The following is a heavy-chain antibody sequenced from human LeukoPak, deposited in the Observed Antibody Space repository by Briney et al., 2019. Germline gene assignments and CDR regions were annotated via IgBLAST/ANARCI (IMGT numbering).Heavy chain of an antibody. D-gene: IGHD2-2*01. CDR1: GFTFSSYA. J-gene: IGHJ4*02. V-gene: IGHV3-23*01. CDR3: AKGEGGFCSSTSCSTFFDY. Sequence: GGSLRLSCAASGFTFSSYAMNWVRLAPGKGREWVSAVSDGSESTYYADSEKGRFTMSRDNSKSTLYLQMNSLRAEDTAIYYCAKGEGGFCSSTSCSTFFDYWGQGTLVTVSS. CDR2: VSDGSEST.